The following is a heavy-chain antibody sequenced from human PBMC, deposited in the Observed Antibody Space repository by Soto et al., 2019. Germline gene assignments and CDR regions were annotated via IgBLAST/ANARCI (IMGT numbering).Heavy chain of an antibody. V-gene: IGHV3-30*18. D-gene: IGHD1-26*01. Sequence: QVQLVESGGGVVQPGRSLRLSCAASGFTFSSYGMHWVRQAPGKGLEWVAVISYDGGNKYYADSVKGRFTISRDNSKNTLYLQMNSLRAEETAVYYCAKAQIRENAFDMWGQGTMVTVSS. CDR2: ISYDGGNK. CDR1: GFTFSSYG. J-gene: IGHJ3*02. CDR3: AKAQIRENAFDM.